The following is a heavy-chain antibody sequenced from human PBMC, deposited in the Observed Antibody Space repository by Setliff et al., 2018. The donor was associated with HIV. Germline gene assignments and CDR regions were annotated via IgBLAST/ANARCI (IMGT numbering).Heavy chain of an antibody. Sequence: ASVKVSCKASGYTFSNFAIGWLRQAPGQGLEWMGWISGYSDNTYYAQSLQGRVTMTTDTTSSTSYMELRSLRSDDTAMYYCARIRAGALLNAFDVWGQGTMVTVPS. J-gene: IGHJ3*01. V-gene: IGHV1-18*01. D-gene: IGHD1-26*01. CDR2: ISGYSDNT. CDR1: GYTFSNFA. CDR3: ARIRAGALLNAFDV.